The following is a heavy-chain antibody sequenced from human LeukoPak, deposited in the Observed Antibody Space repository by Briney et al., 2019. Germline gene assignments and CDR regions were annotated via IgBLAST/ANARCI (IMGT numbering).Heavy chain of an antibody. Sequence: GGSLRLSCAASGFTFSSYGMHWVRQAPGKGLEWVAFIRYDGSNKYYADSVKGRFTISRDNSKNTLYLQMNSLRAEDTAVYYCARDILRYFENWFDPWGQGTLVTVSS. CDR3: ARDILRYFENWFDP. V-gene: IGHV3-30*02. J-gene: IGHJ5*02. CDR2: IRYDGSNK. D-gene: IGHD3-9*01. CDR1: GFTFSSYG.